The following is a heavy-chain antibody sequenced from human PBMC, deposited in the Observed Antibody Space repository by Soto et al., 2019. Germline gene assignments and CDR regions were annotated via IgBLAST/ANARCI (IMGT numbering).Heavy chain of an antibody. V-gene: IGHV4-59*08. CDR2: IYYGGST. Sequence: QVQLQESGPGLVKPSETLSLTCTVSGGSISSYYWSWIRQPPGKGLEWIGYIYYGGSTNYNPSLKHRVTIPLDMSKNQFALKRSSVNAAVTAVYYCARRPRGGRLGVFDIWGQRTMVTVSS. D-gene: IGHD3-10*01. CDR1: GGSISSYY. J-gene: IGHJ3*02. CDR3: ARRPRGGRLGVFDI.